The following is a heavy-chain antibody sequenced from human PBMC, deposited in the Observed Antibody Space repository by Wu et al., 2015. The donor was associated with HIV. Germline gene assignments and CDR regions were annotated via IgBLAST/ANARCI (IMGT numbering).Heavy chain of an antibody. J-gene: IGHJ4*02. CDR1: GYRFSSYD. D-gene: IGHD2-15*01. CDR2: ITTNNGNT. V-gene: IGHV1-18*01. Sequence: QPQLVQSGAEVKKPGASVKVSCQSSGYRFSSYDISWVRQVPGQGLEWMGRITTNNGNTDYAPKFQGRVTMTTETSTTTAFMELGSLRYDDTGMYYCARDLEPLTSAGGYWGQGTLVTVSS. CDR3: ARDLEPLTSAGGY.